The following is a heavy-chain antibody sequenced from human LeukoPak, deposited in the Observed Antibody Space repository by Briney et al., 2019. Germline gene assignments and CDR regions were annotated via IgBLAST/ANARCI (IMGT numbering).Heavy chain of an antibody. CDR3: AKGDIVVVTAPNAFDI. V-gene: IGHV3-21*01. J-gene: IGHJ3*02. D-gene: IGHD2-21*02. CDR2: ISSSSSYI. Sequence: GGSLRLSCAASGFTFSSYSMNWVRQAPGKGLEWVSSISSSSSYIYYADSVKGRFTISRDNAKNSLYLQMNSLRAEDTAVYYCAKGDIVVVTAPNAFDIWGQGTMVTVSS. CDR1: GFTFSSYS.